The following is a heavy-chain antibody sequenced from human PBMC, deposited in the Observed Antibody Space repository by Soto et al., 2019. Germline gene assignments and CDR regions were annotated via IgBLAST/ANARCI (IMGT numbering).Heavy chain of an antibody. V-gene: IGHV4-4*02. CDR1: SGAISTGNW. CDR3: ARVFSSGSGWMYYFDF. CDR2: IYYTGAT. D-gene: IGHD6-25*01. Sequence: QVELQESGPRLVKSSGTLSLTCEVSSGAISTGNWWSWVRQPPGKGLEWIGEIYYTGATNYNPSLKSRITMTLDKSKDQFSLILTSATAADTAVYYCARVFSSGSGWMYYFDFLCQGSLVSVSS. J-gene: IGHJ4*02.